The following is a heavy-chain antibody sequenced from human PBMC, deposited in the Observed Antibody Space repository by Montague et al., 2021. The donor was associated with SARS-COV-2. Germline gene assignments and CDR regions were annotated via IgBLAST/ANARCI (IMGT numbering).Heavy chain of an antibody. J-gene: IGHJ3*02. CDR3: ARRARWNIVVVVGDRHALDI. CDR2: IYYTGSP. V-gene: IGHV4-39*01. D-gene: IGHD2-15*01. Sequence: SETLSLTCTVSGGSISSSSYYWGWIRQPPGKGLEWIGSIYYTGSPYYNPSLKSRVTISVDTSKNQFSLNLSSVTAADTAVYYCARRARWNIVVVVGDRHALDIWGQGTMVTVSS. CDR1: GGSISSSSYY.